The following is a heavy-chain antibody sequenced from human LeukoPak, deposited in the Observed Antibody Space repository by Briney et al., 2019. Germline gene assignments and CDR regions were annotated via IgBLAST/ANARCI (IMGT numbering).Heavy chain of an antibody. CDR2: IYYSGST. CDR1: GGSISSYY. J-gene: IGHJ3*02. V-gene: IGHV4-59*01. D-gene: IGHD3-3*01. Sequence: TSETLSLTCTVSGGSISSYYWSWIRQPPGKGLEWIGYIYYSGSTNYNPSLKSRVTISVDTSKNQFSLKLSSVTAADTAVYYCARDTHLGSITIFGVGPGRAFDIWGQGTMVTVSS. CDR3: ARDTHLGSITIFGVGPGRAFDI.